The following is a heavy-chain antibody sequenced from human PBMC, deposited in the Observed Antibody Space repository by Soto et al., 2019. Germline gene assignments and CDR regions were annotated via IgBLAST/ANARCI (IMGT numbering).Heavy chain of an antibody. D-gene: IGHD3-10*01. V-gene: IGHV1-18*01. CDR1: GNTFASHG. Sequence: ASVKVSCKASGNTFASHGFSWVRQAPGQGLEWMGWISGFNGQTNYALKFQGRVTLTTDASTSTAYMELRSLRSDNTAVYFCARVDPRGVAVVRDYWGQGTLVTVSS. J-gene: IGHJ4*02. CDR2: ISGFNGQT. CDR3: ARVDPRGVAVVRDY.